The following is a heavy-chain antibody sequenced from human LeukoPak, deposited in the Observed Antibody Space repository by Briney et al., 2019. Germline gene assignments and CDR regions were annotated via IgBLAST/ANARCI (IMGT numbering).Heavy chain of an antibody. Sequence: GRSLRLSCAASGFTFSSYAMHWVRQAPGKGLEWVAVISYDGSNKYYADSVKGRFTISRDNSKNTLYLQINSLRAEDTAVYYCARVATLNWNYYDYWGQGTLVTVSS. CDR2: ISYDGSNK. D-gene: IGHD1-1*01. V-gene: IGHV3-30-3*01. J-gene: IGHJ4*02. CDR1: GFTFSSYA. CDR3: ARVATLNWNYYDY.